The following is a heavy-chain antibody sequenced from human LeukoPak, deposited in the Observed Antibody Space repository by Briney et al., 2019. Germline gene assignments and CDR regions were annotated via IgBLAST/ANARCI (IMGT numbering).Heavy chain of an antibody. V-gene: IGHV3-23*01. D-gene: IGHD6-13*01. CDR1: GLTFSSYA. Sequence: PGGSLRLSCAASGLTFSSYAMSWVRQAPGKGLEWVSAISGSGGSTYYADSVKGRFTISRDNSKNTLYLQMNSLRAEDTAVYYCATRSSWRHYYYYYGMDVWGQGTTVTVSS. CDR2: ISGSGGST. J-gene: IGHJ6*02. CDR3: ATRSSWRHYYYYYGMDV.